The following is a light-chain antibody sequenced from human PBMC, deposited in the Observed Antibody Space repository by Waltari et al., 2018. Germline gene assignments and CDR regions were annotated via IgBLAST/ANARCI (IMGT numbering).Light chain of an antibody. J-gene: IGKJ4*01. CDR2: VAS. CDR3: LQFNSFPLT. V-gene: IGKV1-9*01. CDR1: QGISSS. Sequence: DIQLTQSPSFLSASVGDRVTITCRASQGISSSLAWYQQKPGMSPKLLIYVASTLKSGVPSRFSGSGSGTEFTLTISSLQPEDFATYYCLQFNSFPLTFGGGTKVEIK.